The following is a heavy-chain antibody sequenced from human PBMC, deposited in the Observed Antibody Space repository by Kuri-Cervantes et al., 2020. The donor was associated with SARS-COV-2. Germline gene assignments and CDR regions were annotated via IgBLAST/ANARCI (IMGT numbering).Heavy chain of an antibody. CDR1: GFTFSSYS. D-gene: IGHD3-22*01. CDR2: ISSSSSTI. V-gene: IGHV3-48*04. CDR3: ATTDYDSSGSTFDI. Sequence: RGSLRLSCAASGFTFSSYSMNWVRQAPGKGLEWVSYISSSSSTIYYADSVKGRFTISRDNAKNSLYLQMNSLRVEDTALYYCATTDYDSSGSTFDIWGQGTMVTVSS. J-gene: IGHJ3*02.